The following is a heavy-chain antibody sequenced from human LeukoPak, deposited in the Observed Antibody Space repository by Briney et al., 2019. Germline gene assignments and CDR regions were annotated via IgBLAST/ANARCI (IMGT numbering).Heavy chain of an antibody. J-gene: IGHJ5*02. Sequence: PGGSLRLSCAASGFTFSSYWMSWVRQAPGKGLEWVANIKQDGSEKYYVDSVKGRFTISRDNAKNSLYLQMNSLRAKDTALYYCAKGYDSWQCGGRYNWFDPWGQGTLVTVSS. CDR3: AKGYDSWQCGGRYNWFDP. V-gene: IGHV3-7*03. D-gene: IGHD6-13*01. CDR2: IKQDGSEK. CDR1: GFTFSSYW.